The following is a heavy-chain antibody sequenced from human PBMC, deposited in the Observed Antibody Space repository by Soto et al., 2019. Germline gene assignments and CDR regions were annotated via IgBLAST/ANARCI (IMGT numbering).Heavy chain of an antibody. Sequence: PGGSLRLSCAASGFTFSSYGMHWVRQAPGKGLEWVAVIWYDGSNKYYADSVKGRFTISRDNSKNTLYLQMNSLRAEDTAVYYCARDYGSSWSQAFDYWGQGTLVTVSS. D-gene: IGHD6-13*01. CDR2: IWYDGSNK. CDR3: ARDYGSSWSQAFDY. CDR1: GFTFSSYG. V-gene: IGHV3-33*01. J-gene: IGHJ4*02.